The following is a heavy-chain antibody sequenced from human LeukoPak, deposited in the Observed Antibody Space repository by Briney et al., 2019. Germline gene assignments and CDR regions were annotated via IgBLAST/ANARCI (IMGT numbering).Heavy chain of an antibody. V-gene: IGHV3-21*01. CDR2: ISSSSSYI. CDR3: ARRVGYSSSSAEGYFDY. CDR1: GFTFSSYS. D-gene: IGHD6-6*01. J-gene: IGHJ4*02. Sequence: PGGSLRLSCAASGFTFSSYSMNWVRQAPGKGLEWVSSISSSSSYIYYADSVKGRFTISRDNAKNSLYLQINSLRAEDTAVYYCARRVGYSSSSAEGYFDYWGQGTLVTVSS.